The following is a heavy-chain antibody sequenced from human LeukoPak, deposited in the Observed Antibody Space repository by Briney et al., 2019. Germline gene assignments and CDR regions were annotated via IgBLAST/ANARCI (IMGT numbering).Heavy chain of an antibody. Sequence: ASVKVSCKASGYTFTSYYMHWVRQAPGQGLEWMGIINPSGGSTSYVQKFQGRVTMTRDTSTSTVYMELSSLRSEDTAVYYCARGAARPYIVVVPAAEDYWGQGTLVTVSS. CDR1: GYTFTSYY. J-gene: IGHJ4*02. CDR2: INPSGGST. V-gene: IGHV1-46*03. D-gene: IGHD2-2*01. CDR3: ARGAARPYIVVVPAAEDY.